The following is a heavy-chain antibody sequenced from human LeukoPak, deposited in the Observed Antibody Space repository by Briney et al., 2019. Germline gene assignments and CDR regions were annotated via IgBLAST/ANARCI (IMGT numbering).Heavy chain of an antibody. CDR1: GGSFSGYY. V-gene: IGHV4-34*01. CDR3: ARVPEYYDSSFFDY. D-gene: IGHD3-22*01. CDR2: INHSGST. J-gene: IGHJ4*02. Sequence: PSETLSLTCAVYGGSFSGYYWYWIRQPPGKGLEWIGEINHSGSTNYNPSLKSRVTISVDTSKNQFSLKLSSVTAADTAVYYYARVPEYYDSSFFDYWGQGTLVTVSS.